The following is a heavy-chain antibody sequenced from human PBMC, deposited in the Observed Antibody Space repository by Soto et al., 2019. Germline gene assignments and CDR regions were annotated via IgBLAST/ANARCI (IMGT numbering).Heavy chain of an antibody. CDR2: MYYSGST. CDR1: GGSISSYY. CDR3: TSATGEANDAFDI. J-gene: IGHJ3*02. D-gene: IGHD7-27*01. V-gene: IGHV4-59*01. Sequence: QVQLQESGPGLVKPSETLSLTCTVSGGSISSYYWSWIRQPPGKGLEWIGNMYYSGSTNYNPSLKSRVXXSXDTXKNQFSLKVSSVTAADTAMYYCTSATGEANDAFDIWGQGTMVTVSS.